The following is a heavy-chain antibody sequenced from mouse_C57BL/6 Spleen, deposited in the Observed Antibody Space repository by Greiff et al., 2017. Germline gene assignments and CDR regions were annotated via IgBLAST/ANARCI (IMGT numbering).Heavy chain of an antibody. Sequence: QVQLQQSGAELVRPGSSVKLSCKASGYTFTSYWMHWVKPRPIQGLEWIGNIDPSDSETHYNQKFKDKATLTVDKSSSTAYMQLSSLTSEDSAVYYCAREGNYYGFDYWGQGTTLTVSS. D-gene: IGHD1-1*01. CDR2: IDPSDSET. J-gene: IGHJ2*01. CDR1: GYTFTSYW. V-gene: IGHV1-52*01. CDR3: AREGNYYGFDY.